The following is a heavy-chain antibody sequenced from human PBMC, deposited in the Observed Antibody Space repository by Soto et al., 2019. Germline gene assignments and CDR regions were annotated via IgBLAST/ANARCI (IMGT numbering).Heavy chain of an antibody. V-gene: IGHV3-33*01. CDR3: ARDDEYSGNGMDV. CDR2: ILNDGSNR. J-gene: IGHJ6*02. Sequence: QVQLVESGGGVVQPGRSRRLSCAASGFTFSNYGMHWVRQAPGKGLEWVAVILNDGSNRYHADSVKDRFTISRDNSKNTLYLQMNSRRAEDTAVYYCARDDEYSGNGMDVWGQGTTVTVS. D-gene: IGHD3-10*01. CDR1: GFTFSNYG.